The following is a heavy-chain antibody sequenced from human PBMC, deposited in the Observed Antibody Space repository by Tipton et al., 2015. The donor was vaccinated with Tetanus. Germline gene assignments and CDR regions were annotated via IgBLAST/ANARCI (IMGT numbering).Heavy chain of an antibody. CDR2: IYTSRIT. CDR1: GGSTRDFY. V-gene: IGHV4-4*07. CDR3: VRGRGLGAYSYGFEY. J-gene: IGHJ4*02. D-gene: IGHD5-18*01. Sequence: TLSLTCTVSGGSTRDFYWTWIRQAAGKRLEWIGRIYTSRITIYNPPLRSRLTMSFKMSKNQFSLKLTSATAADTAVYYCVRGRGLGAYSYGFEYWGQGALVTVSS.